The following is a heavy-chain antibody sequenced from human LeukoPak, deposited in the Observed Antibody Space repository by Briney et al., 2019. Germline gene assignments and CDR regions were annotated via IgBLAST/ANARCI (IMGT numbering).Heavy chain of an antibody. D-gene: IGHD6-19*01. Sequence: SETLSLTCTVSGGSISSYYWSWIRQPPGKGLEWIGYIYYSGSTSYNPSLKSRVTISVDTSKNQFSLKLSSVTAADTAVYYCAREGSGRFDPWGQGTLVTVSS. J-gene: IGHJ5*02. CDR3: AREGSGRFDP. CDR2: IYYSGST. CDR1: GGSISSYY. V-gene: IGHV4-59*01.